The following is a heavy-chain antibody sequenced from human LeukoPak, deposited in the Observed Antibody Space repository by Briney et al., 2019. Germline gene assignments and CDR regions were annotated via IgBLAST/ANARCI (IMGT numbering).Heavy chain of an antibody. V-gene: IGHV3-48*03. D-gene: IGHD3-22*01. CDR2: ISSSGSTI. J-gene: IGHJ4*02. CDR3: VVITWDY. Sequence: GGSMRLSCAASGFAFSTYEMNWVRQAPGKGLEWVSYISSSGSTIYYADSVKGRFTISRDNAENSLYLQMNSLRAEDTAIYYCVVITWDYWGQGNQVTVSS. CDR1: GFAFSTYE.